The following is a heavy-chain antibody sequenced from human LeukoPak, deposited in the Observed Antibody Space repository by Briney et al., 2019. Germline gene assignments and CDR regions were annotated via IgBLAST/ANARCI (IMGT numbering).Heavy chain of an antibody. CDR2: IIISGTTL. CDR1: GFTLSSYE. CDR3: ARDTTIHYCIDV. D-gene: IGHD3-3*01. Sequence: QAGGSLRLACAASGFTLSSYERNWVRQARGRGVGGVSYIIISGTTLYYADSVKGPFTTSTDNAKHSLYLQINSPRAEDTAVYYCARDTTIHYCIDVWGQGTTVTVSS. J-gene: IGHJ6*02. V-gene: IGHV3-48*03.